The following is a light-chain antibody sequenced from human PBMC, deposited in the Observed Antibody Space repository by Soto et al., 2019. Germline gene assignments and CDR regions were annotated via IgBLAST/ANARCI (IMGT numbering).Light chain of an antibody. V-gene: IGKV3-20*01. CDR1: QSVSSSY. Sequence: EIVLTQSPGTLSLSPGERVTLSCRASQSVSSSYLAWYQQKPGQAPRLLIYGASSRATGISDRFSGSGTGTDSTLTINRREPEDVAVYSWQQYGSSRSITFGQGTRLE. CDR3: QQYGSSRSIT. CDR2: GAS. J-gene: IGKJ5*01.